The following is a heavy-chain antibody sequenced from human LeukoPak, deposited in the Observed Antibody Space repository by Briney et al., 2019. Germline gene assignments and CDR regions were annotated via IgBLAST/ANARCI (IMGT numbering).Heavy chain of an antibody. CDR1: GYTFTVYY. Sequence: ASVKLCCNSSGYTFTVYYMHWVRQAHGQGLEWMGWFNPNNGGTNYAQKFQGRVTMTRDTSINTVYMELSRLRSDDTAVYYCAREEVAGRVDPWGQGTLVTVSS. CDR3: AREEVAGRVDP. CDR2: FNPNNGGT. V-gene: IGHV1-2*02. D-gene: IGHD6-19*01. J-gene: IGHJ5*02.